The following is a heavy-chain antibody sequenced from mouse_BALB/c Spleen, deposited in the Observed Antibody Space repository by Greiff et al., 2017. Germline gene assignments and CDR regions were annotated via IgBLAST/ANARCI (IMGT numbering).Heavy chain of an antibody. V-gene: IGHV5-6-5*01. CDR1: GFTFSSYA. Sequence: EVQLVESGGGLVKPGGSLKLSCAASGFTFSSYAMSWVRQTPEKRLEWVASISSGGSTYYPDSVKGRFTISRDNARNILYLQMSSLRSEDTAMYYCARGRDYYGSTFYYFDYWGQGTTLTVSS. CDR3: ARGRDYYGSTFYYFDY. J-gene: IGHJ2*01. D-gene: IGHD1-1*01. CDR2: ISSGGST.